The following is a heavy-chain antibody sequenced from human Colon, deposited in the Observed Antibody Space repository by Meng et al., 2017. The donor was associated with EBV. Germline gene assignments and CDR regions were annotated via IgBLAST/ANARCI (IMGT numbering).Heavy chain of an antibody. J-gene: IGHJ5*02. V-gene: IGHV4-4*02. CDR1: GGSISSYNW. CDR2: IYHSGST. D-gene: IGHD3-10*01. Sequence: QVQPQESGPGLVKPSETLSLTCAVSGGSISSYNWWSWVRLAPGKGLEWIGEIYHSGSTNSNPSLRSRLTLSVDKSKNQISLKLTSVTAADTALYYCAKVQSSGRFSWFDPWGQGTLVTVSS. CDR3: AKVQSSGRFSWFDP.